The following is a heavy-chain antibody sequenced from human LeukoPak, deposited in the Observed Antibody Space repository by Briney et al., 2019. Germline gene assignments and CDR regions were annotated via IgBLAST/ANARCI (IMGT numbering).Heavy chain of an antibody. CDR1: GFPFSTYW. V-gene: IGHV3-7*01. J-gene: IGHJ4*02. D-gene: IGHD5-12*01. CDR3: TRDSGLTGYDLLDY. CDR2: IKNDGSEK. Sequence: RGSLRLSCAASGFPFSTYWITWVRQAPGKGLEWVANIKNDGSEKNYVDSVKGRFTISRDNAENSLFLQMNSLRVEDTAIYYCTRDSGLTGYDLLDYWGQGTLVTVSS.